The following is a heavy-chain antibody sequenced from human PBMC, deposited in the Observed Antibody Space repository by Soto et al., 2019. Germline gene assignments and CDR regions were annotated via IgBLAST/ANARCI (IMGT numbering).Heavy chain of an antibody. Sequence: ASVKVSCKASGGTFSSYAISWVRQASGQGLEWMGGIIPIFGTANYAQKFQGRVTITADESTSTAYMEPSSLRSEDTAVYYCASSGYCSGGSCSYPQYYYYGMDVWGQGTTVTVSS. CDR3: ASSGYCSGGSCSYPQYYYYGMDV. CDR2: IIPIFGTA. D-gene: IGHD2-15*01. V-gene: IGHV1-69*13. CDR1: GGTFSSYA. J-gene: IGHJ6*02.